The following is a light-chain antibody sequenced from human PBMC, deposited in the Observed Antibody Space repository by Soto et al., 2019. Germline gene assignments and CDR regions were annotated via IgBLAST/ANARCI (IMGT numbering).Light chain of an antibody. CDR1: QSVSSN. Sequence: EVVMTQSPATLSVPPGERVTLSCRASQSVSSNLAWYQQQPGQAPRLLIYGASIRATGIPDRFSGSGSGTDFTLTISRLEPEDFALYYCQQYGSSRGTFGQGTKVDIK. CDR2: GAS. J-gene: IGKJ1*01. V-gene: IGKV3-20*01. CDR3: QQYGSSRGT.